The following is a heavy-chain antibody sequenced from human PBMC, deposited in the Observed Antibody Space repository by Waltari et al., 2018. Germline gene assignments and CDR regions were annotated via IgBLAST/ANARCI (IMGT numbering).Heavy chain of an antibody. J-gene: IGHJ4*02. Sequence: QLQLQESGSGLVKPSQTLSLTCAVSGGSISSGGYSWSWIRQPPGKGLEWIGYIYYSGSTYYNPSLKSRVTISVDTSKNQFSLKLSSVTAADTAVYYCARGGHYGGNHPPDYWGQGTLVTVSS. CDR2: IYYSGST. V-gene: IGHV4-30-2*05. D-gene: IGHD4-17*01. CDR1: GGSISSGGYS. CDR3: ARGGHYGGNHPPDY.